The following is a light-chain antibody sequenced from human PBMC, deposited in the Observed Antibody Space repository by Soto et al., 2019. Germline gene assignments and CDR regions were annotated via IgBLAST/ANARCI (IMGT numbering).Light chain of an antibody. CDR2: AAS. CDR3: QQDYSYHSIT. Sequence: AIRMTQSPSSLSASTGDRVTITCRASQGISSYLAWYQQKPGKAPKLLIYAASTLQSGVPSRFSGSGSGTDFTLTISCLQSEEFATYYCQQDYSYHSITFGQGTRLEIK. J-gene: IGKJ5*01. V-gene: IGKV1-8*01. CDR1: QGISSY.